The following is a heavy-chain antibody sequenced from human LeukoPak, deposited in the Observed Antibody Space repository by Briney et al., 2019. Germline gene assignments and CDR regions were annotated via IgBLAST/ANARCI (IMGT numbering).Heavy chain of an antibody. Sequence: GGSLRLSCAASGFTFSSYGMHWVRQAPGKGLEWVAVISYDGSNKYYADSVKGRFTISRDNSKHTLYLQMNSLRAEDTAVYYCAGYPTARWLVPATLSYFDYWGQGTLVTVSS. V-gene: IGHV3-30*03. CDR3: AGYPTARWLVPATLSYFDY. D-gene: IGHD6-19*01. CDR2: ISYDGSNK. CDR1: GFTFSSYG. J-gene: IGHJ4*02.